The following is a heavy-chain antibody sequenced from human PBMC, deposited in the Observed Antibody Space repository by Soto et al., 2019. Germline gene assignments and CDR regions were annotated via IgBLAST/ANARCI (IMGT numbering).Heavy chain of an antibody. Sequence: QVQLVQSGAEVKKPGSSVKVSCKASGGTFSSYTISWVRQAPGQGLEWMGRIIPILGIANYAQKFQGRVTITADKSTSTAYMELSSLRSEDTAVDYCARSMNCSSTSCYARYYYYYYMDVWGKGTTVTVSS. D-gene: IGHD2-2*01. CDR3: ARSMNCSSTSCYARYYYYYYMDV. J-gene: IGHJ6*03. V-gene: IGHV1-69*02. CDR1: GGTFSSYT. CDR2: IIPILGIA.